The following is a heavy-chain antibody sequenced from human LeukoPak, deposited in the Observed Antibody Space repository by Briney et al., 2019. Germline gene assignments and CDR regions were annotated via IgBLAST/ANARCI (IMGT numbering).Heavy chain of an antibody. V-gene: IGHV1-69*05. Sequence: SVKVSCKASGGTFSSHAISWVRQAPGQGLEWMGGIIPIFGTANYAQKFQGRVTITTDESTSTAYMELSSLRSEDTAVYYCARDKEITGGWFDPWGQGTLVTVSS. D-gene: IGHD3-16*01. J-gene: IGHJ5*02. CDR3: ARDKEITGGWFDP. CDR1: GGTFSSHA. CDR2: IIPIFGTA.